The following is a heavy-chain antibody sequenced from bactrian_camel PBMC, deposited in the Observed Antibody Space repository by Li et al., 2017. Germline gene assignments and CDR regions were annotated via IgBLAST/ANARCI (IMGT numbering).Heavy chain of an antibody. V-gene: IGHV3S42*01. Sequence: QLVESGGGLVQPGGSLRLSCAASGFTFSDYDMSWVRQAPGKGLEWVSSSSSGALSLVYADSVKGRFTISRDNAKNSLYLQMTRLKAEGTAMYYCAAGPDVGREKHLTADQVLSIRRNNFWGQGTQVTVS. CDR2: SSSGALSL. D-gene: IGHD3*01. CDR3: AAGPDVGREKHLTADQVLSIRRNNF. CDR1: GFTFSDYD. J-gene: IGHJ4*01.